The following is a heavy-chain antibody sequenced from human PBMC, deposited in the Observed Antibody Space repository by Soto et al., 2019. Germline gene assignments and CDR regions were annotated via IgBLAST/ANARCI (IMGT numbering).Heavy chain of an antibody. V-gene: IGHV1-8*01. CDR3: ARVTTLLGSE. J-gene: IGHJ4*02. CDR1: GYTFTSYD. Sequence: QVQLVQSGAEVKKPGASVKVSCKASGYTFTSYDINWVLQATGQGLEWMGWMNPNSGNTGYAQKWQSRVSMTRNTSISTAYMELSSLRSEDTAVYYCARVTTLLGSEWGQGTLVTVSS. D-gene: IGHD3-22*01. CDR2: MNPNSGNT.